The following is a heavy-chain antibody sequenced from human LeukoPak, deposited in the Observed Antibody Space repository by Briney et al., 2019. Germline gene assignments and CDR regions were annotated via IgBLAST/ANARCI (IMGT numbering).Heavy chain of an antibody. D-gene: IGHD3-22*01. CDR1: GDSVSSNSAA. Sequence: SQTLSLTCAISGDSVSSNSAAWNWIRQSPSRGLEWLGRPYYRSKWYNDYAVSVKSRITINPDTSKNQFSLQLNSVTPEDTAVYYCAAQGIYYDSSGDAFDIWGQGTMVTVSS. CDR2: PYYRSKWYN. CDR3: AAQGIYYDSSGDAFDI. J-gene: IGHJ3*02. V-gene: IGHV6-1*01.